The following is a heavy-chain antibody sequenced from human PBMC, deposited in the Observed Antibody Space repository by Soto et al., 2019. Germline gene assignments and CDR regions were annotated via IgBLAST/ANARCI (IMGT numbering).Heavy chain of an antibody. CDR2: IYYSGST. CDR1: GGSISSGDYY. V-gene: IGHV4-30-4*01. D-gene: IGHD2-2*02. J-gene: IGHJ4*02. Sequence: PSETLSLTCTVSGGSISSGDYYWSWIRQPPGKGLEWIGYIYYSGSTYYNPSLKSRVTISVDTSKNQFSLKLSSVTAADTAVYYCARAYCSSTSCYTLDWGQGTLVTSPQ. CDR3: ARAYCSSTSCYTLD.